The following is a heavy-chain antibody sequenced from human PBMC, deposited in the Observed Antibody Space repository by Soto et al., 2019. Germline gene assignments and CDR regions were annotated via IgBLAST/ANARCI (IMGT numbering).Heavy chain of an antibody. CDR3: AGYFSSTSCPGDYYGMDV. J-gene: IGHJ6*02. D-gene: IGHD2-2*01. Sequence: PGGSLRLSCAASGFTFSSYSMNWVRQAPGKGLEWVSSISSSSSYIYYADSVKGRFTISRDNAKNSLYLQMNSLRAEDTAVYYCAGYFSSTSCPGDYYGMDVWGQGTTVTVSS. CDR1: GFTFSSYS. V-gene: IGHV3-21*01. CDR2: ISSSSSYI.